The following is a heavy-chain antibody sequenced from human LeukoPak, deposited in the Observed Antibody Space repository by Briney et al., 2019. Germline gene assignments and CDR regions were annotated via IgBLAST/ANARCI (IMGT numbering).Heavy chain of an antibody. V-gene: IGHV4-4*07. CDR3: ARDWGIAAADYNWFDP. Sequence: PSETLSLTCTVSGGSISSYYWSWIRQPAGKGLEWIGRIYTSGSTNYNPSLKSRVTMSVDTSKTQFSLKLSSVTAADTAVYYCARDWGIAAADYNWFDPWGQGTLVTVSS. CDR1: GGSISSYY. CDR2: IYTSGST. J-gene: IGHJ5*02. D-gene: IGHD6-13*01.